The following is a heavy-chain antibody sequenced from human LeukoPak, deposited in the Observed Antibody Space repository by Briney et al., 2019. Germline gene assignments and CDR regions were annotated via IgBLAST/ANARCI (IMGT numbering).Heavy chain of an antibody. CDR2: ISNSGTT. D-gene: IGHD4-17*01. CDR3: ARVVRGAVTSNWFDP. V-gene: IGHV4-59*01. J-gene: IGHJ5*02. Sequence: KTSETLSLTCTVSGGSIKDYYWAWIRQAPGEGLEWIGYISNSGTTDYNPSLKSRVTMSVDTSKNEFSLKLTSVTAADTAIYYCARVVRGAVTSNWFDPWGQGTLVTVSS. CDR1: GGSIKDYY.